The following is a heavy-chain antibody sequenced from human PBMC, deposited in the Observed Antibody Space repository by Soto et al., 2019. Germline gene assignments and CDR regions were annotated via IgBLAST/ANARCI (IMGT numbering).Heavy chain of an antibody. V-gene: IGHV4-4*02. CDR2: ISHSGST. J-gene: IGHJ4*02. CDR3: ARYNSYAIDY. D-gene: IGHD2-8*01. CDR1: GDSINSSHW. Sequence: PSETLSLTCAVSGDSINSSHWWNWVRQPPGKGLEWIGQISHSGSTNYNPSLTSRVTISVDKSKNHFSLKLTSVTAADTAVYYCARYNSYAIDYWGRGTLVTVSS.